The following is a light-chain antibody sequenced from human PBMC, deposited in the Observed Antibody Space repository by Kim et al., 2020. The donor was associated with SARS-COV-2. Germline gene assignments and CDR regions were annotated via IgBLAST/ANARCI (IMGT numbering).Light chain of an antibody. CDR3: QSWGSGPWV. V-gene: IGLV4-69*02. CDR1: SEHSRYT. CDR2: LESDGSH. J-gene: IGLJ3*02. Sequence: QPVLTQTPSASASLGDTVKLTCTLSSEHSRYTIAWHQQQPEKGPRYLMKLESDGSHTKGAEIPDRFSGSSSGAERYLTISSLQSDDEAIYYCQSWGSGPWVFGGGTKLTVL.